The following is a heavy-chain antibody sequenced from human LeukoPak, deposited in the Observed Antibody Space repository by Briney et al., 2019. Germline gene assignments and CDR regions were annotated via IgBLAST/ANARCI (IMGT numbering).Heavy chain of an antibody. CDR3: ARNDPRNGWEI. CDR2: IYTSGST. J-gene: IGHJ4*02. Sequence: PSETLSLTCTVSGGSISSGSYYWSWIRQPAGKGLEWIGRIYTSGSTNYNPSLKSRVTISVDTSKNQFSLKLSSVTAADTAVYYCARNDPRNGWEIWGQGTLVTVSS. V-gene: IGHV4-61*02. D-gene: IGHD6-19*01. CDR1: GGSISSGSYY.